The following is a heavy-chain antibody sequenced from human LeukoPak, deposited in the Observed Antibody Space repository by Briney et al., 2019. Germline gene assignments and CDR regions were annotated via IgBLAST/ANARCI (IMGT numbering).Heavy chain of an antibody. CDR3: AKMRLAVDSFDI. Sequence: SGGSLRLSCAASGYPFDDYPMHWVRQAPGKGLEWVSGISWNSGSIGYADSVKGRFTISRDNAKDSLYLQMNSLRAEDTALYYCAKMRLAVDSFDIWGQGTMVTVSS. V-gene: IGHV3-9*01. D-gene: IGHD5-12*01. J-gene: IGHJ3*02. CDR1: GYPFDDYP. CDR2: ISWNSGSI.